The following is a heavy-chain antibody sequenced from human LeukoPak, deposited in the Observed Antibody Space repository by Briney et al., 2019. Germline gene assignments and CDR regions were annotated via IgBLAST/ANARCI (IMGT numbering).Heavy chain of an antibody. V-gene: IGHV3-64*01. CDR2: ISSNGGST. CDR3: ARAPRRAPFDY. Sequence: GGSLRLFCAASGFTFSSYAMHWVRQAPGKGLEYVSAISSNGGSTYYANSVKGRFTISRDNSKNTLYLQMGSLRAEDMAVYYCARAPRRAPFDYWGQGTLVTVSS. CDR1: GFTFSSYA. J-gene: IGHJ4*02.